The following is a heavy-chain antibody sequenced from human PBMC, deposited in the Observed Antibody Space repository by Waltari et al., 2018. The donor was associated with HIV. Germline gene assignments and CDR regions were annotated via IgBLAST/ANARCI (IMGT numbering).Heavy chain of an antibody. CDR2: FFPCFGTA. CDR1: GGTFSSYA. D-gene: IGHD2-21*01. J-gene: IGHJ4*02. CDR3: ARAPSLGWYLFDY. Sequence: QVQLVQSGAEVKKPGSSVKVSCKASGGTFSSYAISWVRQAAGQGRQWMGGFFPCFGTANYDGKFQGRVTITADESTGTAYMELGSLRSEDTAVYYCARAPSLGWYLFDYWGQGTLVTVSS. V-gene: IGHV1-69*01.